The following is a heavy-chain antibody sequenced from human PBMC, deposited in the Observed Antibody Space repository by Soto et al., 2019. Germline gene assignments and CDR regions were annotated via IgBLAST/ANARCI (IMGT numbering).Heavy chain of an antibody. CDR1: GGTFTSLA. Sequence: SVAVSCQSSGGTFTSLAINSVRPAHRQWLEWMGGIVPVFGTANYALKFQGRVSITADKSTSTAYMELYSLRSEDTALYYCATELSREGDGYNYPLGYWGKGTLVTVS. CDR3: ATELSREGDGYNYPLGY. J-gene: IGHJ4*02. D-gene: IGHD5-12*01. V-gene: IGHV1-69*06. CDR2: IVPVFGTA.